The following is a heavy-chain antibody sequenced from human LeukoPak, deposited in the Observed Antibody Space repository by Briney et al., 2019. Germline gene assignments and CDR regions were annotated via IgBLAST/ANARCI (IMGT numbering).Heavy chain of an antibody. Sequence: KPSETLSLTCTVSGGSISSSSYYWGWIRQPPGKGLEWIGSIYYSGSTHYNPSLKSRVTISVDTSKNQFSLKLSSVTAADTAVYYCARAIAAAFDYWGQGTLVTVSS. D-gene: IGHD6-13*01. CDR1: GGSISSSSYY. CDR3: ARAIAAAFDY. J-gene: IGHJ4*02. CDR2: IYYSGST. V-gene: IGHV4-39*01.